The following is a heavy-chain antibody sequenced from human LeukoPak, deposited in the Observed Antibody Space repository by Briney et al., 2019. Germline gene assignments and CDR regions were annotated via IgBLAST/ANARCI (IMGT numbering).Heavy chain of an antibody. J-gene: IGHJ5*02. V-gene: IGHV1-2*02. CDR1: GYTFTGYY. CDR2: INPNSGGT. D-gene: IGHD1-1*01. CDR3: ARDRYWNDVEDEGWFDP. Sequence: GASVKVSRKASGYTFTGYYMHWVRQAPGQGLEWMGWINPNSGGTNYAQKFQGRVTMTRDTSISTAYMELSRLRSDDTAVYYCARDRYWNDVEDEGWFDPWGQGTLVTVSS.